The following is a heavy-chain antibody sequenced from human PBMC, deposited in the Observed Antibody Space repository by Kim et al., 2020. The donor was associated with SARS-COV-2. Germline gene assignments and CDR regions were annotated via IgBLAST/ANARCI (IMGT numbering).Heavy chain of an antibody. CDR3: ARGILRTKGAFDI. Sequence: SNAESVKGRFTNSSDNAKNTLYLQMNSLRAEDTALYYCARGILRTKGAFDIWGQGAMVTVSS. D-gene: IGHD1-26*01. V-gene: IGHV3-74*01. J-gene: IGHJ3*02.